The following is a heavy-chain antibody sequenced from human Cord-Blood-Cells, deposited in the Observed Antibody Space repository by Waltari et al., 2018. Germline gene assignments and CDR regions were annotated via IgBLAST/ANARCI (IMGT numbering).Heavy chain of an antibody. CDR2: SNHSGST. CDR1: GGSFSGYY. J-gene: IGHJ5*02. D-gene: IGHD2-15*01. V-gene: IGHV4-34*01. CDR3: ARAGGPIVVVVAATGGWFDP. Sequence: QVQLQQWGAGLLKPSETLSLTCAVYGGSFSGYYWSWIRQPPGKGLEWIGESNHSGSTNYTPSLKSRVTISLDTSKNQFSLKLSSVTAADTAVYYCARAGGPIVVVVAATGGWFDPWGQGTLVTVSS.